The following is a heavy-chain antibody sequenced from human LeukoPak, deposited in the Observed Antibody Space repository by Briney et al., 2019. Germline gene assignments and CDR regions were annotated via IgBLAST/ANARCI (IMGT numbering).Heavy chain of an antibody. V-gene: IGHV4-34*01. CDR3: ARANGLSRRPPTGTKNWFDP. J-gene: IGHJ5*02. CDR1: GGSFSGYY. D-gene: IGHD3-10*01. CDR2: INHSGST. Sequence: SETLSLTCAVYGGSFSGYYWSWICQPPGKGLEWIGEINHSGSTNYNPSLKSRVTISVDTSKNQFSLKLSSVTAADTAVYYCARANGLSRRPPTGTKNWFDPWGQGTLVTVSS.